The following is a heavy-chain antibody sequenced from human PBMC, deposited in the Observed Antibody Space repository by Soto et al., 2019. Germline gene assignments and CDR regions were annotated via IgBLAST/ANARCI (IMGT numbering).Heavy chain of an antibody. CDR3: ARTSIAVAAPSESGQP. CDR1: GYTFTSYG. D-gene: IGHD6-19*01. Sequence: QVPLVQSGAEVKKPGASVKVSCKASGYTFTSYGISWVRQAPGQGLEWMGWISAYNGNTNYAQKLQVRVTMTTATSTSTAYMELRSLRSDDTAVYYCARTSIAVAAPSESGQPWGQGTLVTVSS. CDR2: ISAYNGNT. J-gene: IGHJ1*01. V-gene: IGHV1-18*01.